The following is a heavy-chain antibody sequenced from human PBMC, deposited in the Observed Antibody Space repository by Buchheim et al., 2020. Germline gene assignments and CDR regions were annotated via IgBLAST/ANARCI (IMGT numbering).Heavy chain of an antibody. J-gene: IGHJ6*02. CDR3: SGSGSRSYYGMDV. CDR1: GGTFSSYA. D-gene: IGHD3-10*01. Sequence: QVQLVQSGAEVKKPGSSVKVSCKASGGTFSSYAISWVRQAPGQGLEWMGRIIPIIGIANYAQKFQGRVTITADKSTSTAYMDLSSLGSEYTAVYYCSGSGSRSYYGMDVWGQGTT. V-gene: IGHV1-69*04. CDR2: IIPIIGIA.